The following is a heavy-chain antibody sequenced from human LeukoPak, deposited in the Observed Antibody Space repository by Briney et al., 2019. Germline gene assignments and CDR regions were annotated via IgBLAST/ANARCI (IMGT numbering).Heavy chain of an antibody. Sequence: GGSLRLSCAASGFTFSSYAMSWVRQAPGKGLEWVSAISGSGGSTYYADSVKGRFTISRDNSKNTLYLQMNSLRAEDTAVYYCARVRAIYYDSSGYYTLASGAFDIWGQGTMVTVSS. D-gene: IGHD3-22*01. J-gene: IGHJ3*02. V-gene: IGHV3-23*01. CDR2: ISGSGGST. CDR1: GFTFSSYA. CDR3: ARVRAIYYDSSGYYTLASGAFDI.